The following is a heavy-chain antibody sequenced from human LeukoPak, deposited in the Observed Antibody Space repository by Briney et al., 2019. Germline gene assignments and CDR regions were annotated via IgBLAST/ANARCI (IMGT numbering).Heavy chain of an antibody. D-gene: IGHD1-26*01. Sequence: GGSLRLSCAASGFTFSSYAMNWVRQAPGKGLEWVSSISSGSDYIYYADLAKGRFTISRDNAKNALHLQMNSLRVEDTAVYYCASHPEKSGSSSAYYWGQGTLVTVSS. CDR1: GFTFSSYA. V-gene: IGHV3-21*06. CDR3: ASHPEKSGSSSAYY. CDR2: ISSGSDYI. J-gene: IGHJ4*02.